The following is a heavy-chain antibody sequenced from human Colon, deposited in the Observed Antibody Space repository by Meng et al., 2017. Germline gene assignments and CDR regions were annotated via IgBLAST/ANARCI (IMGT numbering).Heavy chain of an antibody. CDR1: VGPVTSGQC. D-gene: IGHD6-19*01. V-gene: IGHV4-4*02. Sequence: LQGRASGLVTPAVSLPLSSGVSVGPVTSGQCWTWVPPPPGKGLVWIGEFHYTGPINYKPSLMSRVTISVDASRNQFSLRLTSVTAADTAVYYCAASSGWYRIDSWGQGTLVTVSS. CDR2: FHYTGPI. CDR3: AASSGWYRIDS. J-gene: IGHJ4*02.